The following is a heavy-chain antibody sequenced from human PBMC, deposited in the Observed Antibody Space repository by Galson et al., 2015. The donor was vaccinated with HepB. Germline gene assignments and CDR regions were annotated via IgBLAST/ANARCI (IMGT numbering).Heavy chain of an antibody. CDR1: GFTFSSYA. CDR2: ISGSGGST. Sequence: SLRLSCAASGFTFSSYAMSWVRQAPGKGLEWVSAISGSGGSTYYADSVKGRFTISRDNSKNTLYLQMNSLRAEDTAVYYCTLALEVYDFWSRWGQGTLVTVSS. V-gene: IGHV3-23*01. CDR3: TLALEVYDFWSR. J-gene: IGHJ4*02. D-gene: IGHD3-3*01.